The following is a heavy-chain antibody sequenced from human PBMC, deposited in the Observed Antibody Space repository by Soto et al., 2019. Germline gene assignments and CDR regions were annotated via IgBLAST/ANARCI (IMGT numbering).Heavy chain of an antibody. V-gene: IGHV1-69*08. CDR2: IIPIPDIT. D-gene: IGHD3-3*01. Sequence: QVQLVQSGAEVRKPGSSVKVSCKAPGGTFSTYIISWVRQAPGQGREWMGRIIPIPDITNYAQKFQGRVTVTADRCTSRAYMELTSLKSEDTAVYYCARDRITTRGDAFDLWGQGTMVTVSS. CDR3: ARDRITTRGDAFDL. CDR1: GGTFSTYI. J-gene: IGHJ3*01.